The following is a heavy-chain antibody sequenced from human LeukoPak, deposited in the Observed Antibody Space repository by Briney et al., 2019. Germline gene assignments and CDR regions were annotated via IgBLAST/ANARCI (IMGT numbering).Heavy chain of an antibody. CDR1: GFTFSNYA. V-gene: IGHV3-23*01. J-gene: IGHJ4*02. D-gene: IGHD3-3*01. CDR3: AKVFFAEGLDTIFDC. Sequence: TGGSLRLSCAASGFTFSNYAMCWVRQAPGKGLEWVSGMSDSGAKIYYADSVKGRFTISRDNSKNALYLQLNSLRAEDTAVYYCAKVFFAEGLDTIFDCWGQGTLVTVST. CDR2: MSDSGAKI.